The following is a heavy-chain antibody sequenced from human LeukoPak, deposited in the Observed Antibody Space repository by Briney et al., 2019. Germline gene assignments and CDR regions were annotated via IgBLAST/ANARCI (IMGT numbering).Heavy chain of an antibody. V-gene: IGHV3-23*01. D-gene: IGHD3-16*02. CDR1: GLTLRRYG. CDR2: SSGSAIGAKT. Sequence: GGSLRLSCAASGLTLRRYGLSWVRQAPGKGLECVSESSGSAIGAKTYYAGTLKGRFTISRDDSKNTLYLQMNSLRAEDTAVYYFAKDCRWPNDAFDLWSQGTMVTVYS. J-gene: IGHJ3*01. CDR3: AKDCRWPNDAFDL.